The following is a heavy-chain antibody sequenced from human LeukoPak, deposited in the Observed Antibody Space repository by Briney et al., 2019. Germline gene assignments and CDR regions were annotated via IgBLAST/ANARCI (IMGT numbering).Heavy chain of an antibody. CDR2: INPNSRTT. Sequence: ASVKVSCKASGYTFTDYYMHRVRQAPGQGLEWMGRINPNSRTTNYAQKFQDRVSMTRDTSISTAYMELSRLTSDDTAVYYCARVFSTGGYYSYDAFDIWGQGTMVTVSS. V-gene: IGHV1-2*06. CDR3: ARVFSTGGYYSYDAFDI. D-gene: IGHD3-22*01. J-gene: IGHJ3*02. CDR1: GYTFTDYY.